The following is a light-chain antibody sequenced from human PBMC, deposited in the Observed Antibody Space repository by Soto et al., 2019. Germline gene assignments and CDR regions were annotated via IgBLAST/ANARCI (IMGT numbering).Light chain of an antibody. J-gene: IGKJ3*01. CDR2: VVS. Sequence: EIVLSQSPGTLSLSPGERATLSCRTSQSSNSLAWYQHKPGQAARLVIYVVSSRPTDSPDRCSGSGCGTDFTLTISRLEPEDVAVYYCQQHGTSRAFTFGPGTKVDIK. V-gene: IGKV3-20*01. CDR3: QQHGTSRAFT. CDR1: QSSNS.